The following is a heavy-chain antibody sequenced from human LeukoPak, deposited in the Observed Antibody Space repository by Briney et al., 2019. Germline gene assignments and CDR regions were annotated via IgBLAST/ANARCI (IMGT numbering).Heavy chain of an antibody. Sequence: SETLSLTCTVSGGSLSSYYWSWTRQPPGKGLEWIGYIYSSGSTNYNPSLRSRVTLSLDTSRNQFSLKLTSVTAADTAVYYCARDVYCGGDCSYFDSWGQGTLVTVSS. V-gene: IGHV4-59*01. CDR2: IYSSGST. CDR3: ARDVYCGGDCSYFDS. J-gene: IGHJ4*02. CDR1: GGSLSSYY. D-gene: IGHD2-21*02.